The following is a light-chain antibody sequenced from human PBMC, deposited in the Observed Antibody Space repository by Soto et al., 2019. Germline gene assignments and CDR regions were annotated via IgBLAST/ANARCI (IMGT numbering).Light chain of an antibody. CDR2: LGS. V-gene: IGKV2-28*01. J-gene: IGKJ2*01. CDR1: QSLLHSSGYNY. CDR3: MQALQTPRYT. Sequence: DIVMTQSPLSLPVTPGEPASISCRSSQSLLHSSGYNYLDWYLQKPGQSPQLLIYLGSNRASGVPDRFSGSGSGTDFTLKISRVEAEDVGVYYCMQALQTPRYTFGQGTKLAIK.